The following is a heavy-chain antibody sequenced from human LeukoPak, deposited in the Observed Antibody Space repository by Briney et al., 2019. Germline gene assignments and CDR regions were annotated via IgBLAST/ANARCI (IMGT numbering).Heavy chain of an antibody. CDR2: IWSNGSNK. CDR1: GFTFSSYG. J-gene: IGHJ4*02. D-gene: IGHD5-18*01. CDR3: AGRIQLWFAPFDY. Sequence: GRSLRLSCAASGFTFSSYGMHWVRQAPGKGLEWVAVIWSNGSNKFYADSVKGRFIISRDNSKNTLYLQMNSLRAEDTAVYYCAGRIQLWFAPFDYWGQGTLVTVSS. V-gene: IGHV3-33*01.